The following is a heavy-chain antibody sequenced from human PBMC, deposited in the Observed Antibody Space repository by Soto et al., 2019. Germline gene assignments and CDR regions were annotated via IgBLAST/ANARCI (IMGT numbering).Heavy chain of an antibody. CDR3: ARRPRRTGTTHYFDY. D-gene: IGHD1-7*01. V-gene: IGHV5-51*01. CDR1: GYKVSTWHNFTSYW. CDR2: IYPGDSDT. J-gene: IGHJ4*02. Sequence: GESLKISCMGSGYKVSTWHNFTSYWIAWVRQMPGEGLEWMGIIYPGDSDTRYSPSFQGQVTISADKSISTAYLQWSSLKASETAMYYCARRPRRTGTTHYFDYWGQGTLVTVSS.